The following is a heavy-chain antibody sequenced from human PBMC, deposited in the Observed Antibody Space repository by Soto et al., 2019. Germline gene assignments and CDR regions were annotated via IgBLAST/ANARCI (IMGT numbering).Heavy chain of an antibody. CDR2: IYHSGSP. CDR1: GGSISTTHW. Sequence: QVQLQESGPGLVKPSGTLSLTCAVSGGSISTTHWWTWVRQPPGKGLEWIGEIYHSGSPNDNPSHKSGVXXSXAXXKYRLSSMLSAMTAADTAVYYCARKSYSEPYHCHPWGQGTLVTVFS. CDR3: ARKSYSEPYHCHP. J-gene: IGHJ5*02. D-gene: IGHD2-15*01. V-gene: IGHV4-4*02.